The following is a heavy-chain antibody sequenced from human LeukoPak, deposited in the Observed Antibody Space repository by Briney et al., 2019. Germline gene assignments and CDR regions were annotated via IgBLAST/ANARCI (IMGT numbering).Heavy chain of an antibody. CDR1: GYTFTGYY. CDR3: ARDLRPYYDSSGYPPGGY. CDR2: INPNSGGT. D-gene: IGHD3-22*01. J-gene: IGHJ4*02. V-gene: IGHV1-2*06. Sequence: ASVKVSCKASGYTFTGYYMHWVRQAPGQGLEWMGRINPNSGGTNYAQKFQGRVTMTRDTSISTAYMELSRLRSDDTAVYYCARDLRPYYDSSGYPPGGYWGQGTLVTVSS.